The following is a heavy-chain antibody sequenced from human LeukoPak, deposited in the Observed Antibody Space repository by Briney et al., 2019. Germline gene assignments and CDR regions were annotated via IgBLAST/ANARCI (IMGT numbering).Heavy chain of an antibody. D-gene: IGHD6-19*01. CDR3: ARGESSGWALDY. Sequence: ASVKVSCKASGYTFNGYYIHWVRQAPGQGLEWMGIINPSGGSTSYAQKFQGRVAMTRDTSTSTVYMELSSLRSEDTAVYYCARGESSGWALDYWGQGTLVTVSS. V-gene: IGHV1-46*02. CDR1: GYTFNGYY. J-gene: IGHJ4*02. CDR2: INPSGGST.